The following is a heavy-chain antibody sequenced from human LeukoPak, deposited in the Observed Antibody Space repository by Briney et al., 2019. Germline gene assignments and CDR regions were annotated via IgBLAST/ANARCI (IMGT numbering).Heavy chain of an antibody. CDR2: IKEEGSEK. CDR3: ASWAYYYGSGSL. Sequence: GGSLRLSCVASGFTFSIYWMSWVRQAPGKGLEWVANIKEEGSEKNYVDSVKGRFTISRDNAKNSVYLQMNSLRAEDTAVYYCASWAYYYGSGSLWGQGTLVTVSS. CDR1: GFTFSIYW. V-gene: IGHV3-7*01. D-gene: IGHD3-10*01. J-gene: IGHJ4*02.